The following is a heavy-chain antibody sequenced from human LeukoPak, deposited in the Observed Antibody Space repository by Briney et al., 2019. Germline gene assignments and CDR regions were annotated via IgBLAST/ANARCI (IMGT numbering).Heavy chain of an antibody. CDR2: ISWNSGSI. Sequence: PGGSLRLSCAASGFTFDDYAMHWVRQAPGKGLEWVSGISWNSGSIGYADSVKGRFTISRDNAKNSLYLQMNSLRAEDTALYYCAKDTDSSGYSNFVYWGQGTLVTVSS. CDR3: AKDTDSSGYSNFVY. D-gene: IGHD3-22*01. V-gene: IGHV3-9*01. J-gene: IGHJ4*02. CDR1: GFTFDDYA.